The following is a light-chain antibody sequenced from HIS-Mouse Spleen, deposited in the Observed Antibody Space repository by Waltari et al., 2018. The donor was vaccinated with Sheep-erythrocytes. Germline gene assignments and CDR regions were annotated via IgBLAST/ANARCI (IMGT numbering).Light chain of an antibody. J-gene: IGLJ3*02. CDR1: SSDVGSYNL. V-gene: IGLV2-23*01. CDR3: CSYAGSSTPWV. CDR2: EGS. Sequence: QSALTQPASVSGSPGQSITISCTGTSSDVGSYNLAPWYQQPPGKAPKLMIYEGSKRPSGVSNRFSGSKSGNTASLTISGLQAEDEADYYCCSYAGSSTPWVFGGGTKLTVL.